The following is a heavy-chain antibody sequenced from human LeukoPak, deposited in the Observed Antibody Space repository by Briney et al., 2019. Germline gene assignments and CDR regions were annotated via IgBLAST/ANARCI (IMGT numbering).Heavy chain of an antibody. Sequence: PGGSLRLSCTASGFTFSSYGMHWVRQTPGKGLEGVAFIRYDAYNKYYVDSVQGRFTISRDNSKNTLYLQMNSLRAEDTAVYYCAKDPLSSDSYYRFDFWGQGTLVTVSS. CDR2: IRYDAYNK. CDR1: GFTFSSYG. J-gene: IGHJ4*02. D-gene: IGHD3-22*01. CDR3: AKDPLSSDSYYRFDF. V-gene: IGHV3-30*02.